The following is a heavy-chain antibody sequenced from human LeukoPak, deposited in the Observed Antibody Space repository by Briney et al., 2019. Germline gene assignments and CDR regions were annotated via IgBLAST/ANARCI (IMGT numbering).Heavy chain of an antibody. CDR3: AKGGLYYDILTGYYHVSTFDY. J-gene: IGHJ4*02. V-gene: IGHV3-11*01. CDR2: ISGSGHDI. D-gene: IGHD3-9*01. Sequence: PAGSLRLPCAASGFTFSDSYMTWVRQAPGKGVEWVAYISGSGHDINYSDSVKGRFTISRDNAKNTLYLQMNSLRAEDTAVYYCAKGGLYYDILTGYYHVSTFDYWGQGTLVTVSS. CDR1: GFTFSDSY.